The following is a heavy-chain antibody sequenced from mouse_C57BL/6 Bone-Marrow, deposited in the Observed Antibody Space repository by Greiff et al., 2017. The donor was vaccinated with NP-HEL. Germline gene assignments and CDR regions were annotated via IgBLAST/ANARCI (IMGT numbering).Heavy chain of an antibody. V-gene: IGHV8-12*01. D-gene: IGHD1-1*01. CDR2: IYWDDDK. CDR3: AGRAYYYGSMDY. CDR1: GFSLSTSGMG. J-gene: IGHJ4*01. Sequence: QVTLKVSGPGILQSSQTLSLTCSFSGFSLSTSGMGVSWIRQPSGKGLEWLAHIYWDDDKRYHPSLKRRLTISKDTSRNQVFLQITSVDTSDNATDYCAGRAYYYGSMDYWGQGTPVTVSS.